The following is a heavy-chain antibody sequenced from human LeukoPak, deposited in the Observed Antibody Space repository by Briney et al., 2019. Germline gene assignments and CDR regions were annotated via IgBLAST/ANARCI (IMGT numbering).Heavy chain of an antibody. CDR2: IYYSGST. J-gene: IGHJ4*02. V-gene: IGHV4-59*06. Sequence: SETLSLTCTVSGGSISSYYWSWIRQHPGKGLEWIGYIYYSGSTYYNPSLKSRVTISVDTSKNQFSLKLSSVTAADTAVYYCAREPYYDSSGYYPYYFDYWGQGTLVTVSS. D-gene: IGHD3-22*01. CDR3: AREPYYDSSGYYPYYFDY. CDR1: GGSISSYY.